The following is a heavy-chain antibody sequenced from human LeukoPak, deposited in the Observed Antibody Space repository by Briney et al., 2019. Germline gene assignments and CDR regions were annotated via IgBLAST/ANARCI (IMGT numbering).Heavy chain of an antibody. Sequence: ASVNVSCKASGYTFTSYAMHWVRQAPGQRLEWMGWINAGNGNTKYSQKFEARVTITRCASASTAYMELSSLRSEDAAVYYCARVGRIAVAGSFGAFDIWGQGTMVTVSS. V-gene: IGHV1-3*01. CDR1: GYTFTSYA. D-gene: IGHD6-19*01. CDR2: INAGNGNT. CDR3: ARVGRIAVAGSFGAFDI. J-gene: IGHJ3*02.